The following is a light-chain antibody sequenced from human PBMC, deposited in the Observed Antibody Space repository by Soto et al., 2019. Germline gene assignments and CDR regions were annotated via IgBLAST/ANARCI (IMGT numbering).Light chain of an antibody. CDR3: SSYTTSTTVV. CDR2: EVS. CDR1: SSDVGGYNF. J-gene: IGLJ1*01. Sequence: QSSRNHPASVFGSPGHSITFSCTGTSSDVGGYNFVSWYQQHPGKAPKLMIYEVSSRPSGVSNRFSGSKSGNTASLTISGLQPEDEADYYCSSYTTSTTVVFGTGTKVTVL. V-gene: IGLV2-14*03.